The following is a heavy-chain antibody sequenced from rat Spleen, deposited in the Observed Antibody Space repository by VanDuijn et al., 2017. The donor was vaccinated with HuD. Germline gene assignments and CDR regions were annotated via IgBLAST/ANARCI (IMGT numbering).Heavy chain of an antibody. J-gene: IGHJ1*01. V-gene: IGHV2-30*01. CDR1: GFSLISYS. Sequence: QVQLKESGPGLVQPSQTLSLTCTVSGFSLISYSVHWVRQPIGGGLEWMGVIWTGGSTDYNSALKSRLSISRDTSKSQVFLKMNSLQTEDIATYYCARDDPYYYSAPLDFWGPGTMVTVSS. D-gene: IGHD1-1*01. CDR2: IWTGGST. CDR3: ARDDPYYYSAPLDF.